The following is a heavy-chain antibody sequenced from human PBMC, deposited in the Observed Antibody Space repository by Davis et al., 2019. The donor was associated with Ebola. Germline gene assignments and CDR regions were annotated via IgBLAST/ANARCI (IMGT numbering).Heavy chain of an antibody. CDR3: ARWGGNSYY. Sequence: PSETLSLTCTVSGGSISSHYWSWIRQPPGKGLEWIGYIYYSGSTNYNPSLKSRVTISVDTSKNQFSLKLSSVTAADTAVYYCARWGGNSYYWGQGTLVTVSS. V-gene: IGHV4-59*08. CDR2: IYYSGST. D-gene: IGHD4-23*01. CDR1: GGSISSHY. J-gene: IGHJ4*02.